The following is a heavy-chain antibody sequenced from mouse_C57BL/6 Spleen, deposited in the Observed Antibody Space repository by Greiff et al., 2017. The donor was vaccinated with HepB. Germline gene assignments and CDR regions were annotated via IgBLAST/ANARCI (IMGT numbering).Heavy chain of an antibody. D-gene: IGHD2-5*01. CDR3: AKSKAYYSNLYAMDY. V-gene: IGHV1-53*01. CDR2: INPSNGGT. CDR1: GYTFTSYW. Sequence: QVQLKQPGTELVKPGASVKLSCKASGYTFTSYWMHWVKQRPGQGLEWIGNINPSNGGTNYNEKFKNKATLTVDKSSSTAYMQLSSLTSEDSAVYYCAKSKAYYSNLYAMDYWGQGTSVTVSS. J-gene: IGHJ4*01.